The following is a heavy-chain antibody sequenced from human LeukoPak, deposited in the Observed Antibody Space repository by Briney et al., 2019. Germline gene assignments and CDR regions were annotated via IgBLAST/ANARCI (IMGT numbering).Heavy chain of an antibody. V-gene: IGHV3-74*01. CDR1: GFTFSDYW. J-gene: IGHJ4*02. CDR3: ASALTTVTPHFHY. Sequence: GGSLRLSCAASGFTFSDYWMHWVRQAPGKGLVWVSRIDSDGSSATYADSVKGRFTISRDNAKNTVYLQMNSLRVESTGVYYCASALTTVTPHFHYWGQGTLVTVSS. CDR2: IDSDGSSA. D-gene: IGHD4-17*01.